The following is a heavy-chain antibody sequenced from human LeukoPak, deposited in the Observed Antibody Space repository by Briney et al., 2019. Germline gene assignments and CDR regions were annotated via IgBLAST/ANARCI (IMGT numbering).Heavy chain of an antibody. V-gene: IGHV4-39*01. CDR2: IYYSGST. CDR3: ARRLSTRSYYLDD. J-gene: IGHJ4*02. CDR1: GSSISTTSYF. D-gene: IGHD2/OR15-2a*01. Sequence: SETLSLTCTVSGSSISTTSYFWGWIRQPPGKGLEWIGSIYYSGSTYYNPSLKSRVTMSVDTSKNQFSLKLNSATAADTAVYYCARRLSTRSYYLDDWGQGTLVTVSS.